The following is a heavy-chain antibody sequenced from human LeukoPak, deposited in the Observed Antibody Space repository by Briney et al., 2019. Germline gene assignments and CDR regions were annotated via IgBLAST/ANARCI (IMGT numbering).Heavy chain of an antibody. CDR2: ISGTTSGT. D-gene: IGHD2-2*01. V-gene: IGHV3-23*01. CDR1: GFTFSTCA. CDR3: ARDAGYCSSTSCYGDAFDI. Sequence: GGSLRLSCAASGFTFSTCAMSWVRQAPGKGLEWVSGISGTTSGTYYADSVKGRFTISRDNAKNTLYLQMNSLRAEDTAVYYCARDAGYCSSTSCYGDAFDIWGQGTMVTVSS. J-gene: IGHJ3*02.